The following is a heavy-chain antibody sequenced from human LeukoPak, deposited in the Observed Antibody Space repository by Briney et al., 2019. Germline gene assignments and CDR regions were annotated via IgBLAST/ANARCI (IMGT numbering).Heavy chain of an antibody. J-gene: IGHJ4*02. CDR3: VTLTDDIFGFDY. CDR1: GGSISSSSYY. D-gene: IGHD3-9*01. V-gene: IGHV4-39*07. Sequence: SETLSLTCAVSGGSISSSSYYWGWIRQPPGKGLEWIGSIYYSGSTYYNPSLKSRVTISVDTSKNQFSLKLSSVTAADTAVYYCVTLTDDIFGFDYWGQGTLVTVSS. CDR2: IYYSGST.